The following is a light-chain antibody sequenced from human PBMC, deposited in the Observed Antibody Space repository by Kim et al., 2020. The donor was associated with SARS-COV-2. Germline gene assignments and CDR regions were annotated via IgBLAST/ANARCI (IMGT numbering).Light chain of an antibody. CDR2: GKN. J-gene: IGLJ1*01. CDR1: SLRSYY. Sequence: SSELTQDPAVSVALGQTVRITCQGDSLRSYYASWYQQKPGQAPVLVIYGKNNRHSGIPDRFSGSSSGNTASLTITGAQAEDEADYYCNSRDSSGNHLVFGTGTKVTAL. V-gene: IGLV3-19*01. CDR3: NSRDSSGNHLV.